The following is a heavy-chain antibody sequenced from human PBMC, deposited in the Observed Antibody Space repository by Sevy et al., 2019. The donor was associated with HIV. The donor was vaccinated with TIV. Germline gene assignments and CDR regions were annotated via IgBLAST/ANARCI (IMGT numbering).Heavy chain of an antibody. D-gene: IGHD1-26*01. CDR1: GFTFRSYG. CDR2: IWYDGSNK. V-gene: IGHV3-33*08. J-gene: IGHJ4*02. Sequence: SLKISCAASGFTFRSYGMHWVRQAPGKGLEWVAVIWYDGSNKYYADSVKGRFTISRDNSKNTLYLQMNSLIAEDTAVYYCASDVQGGGSYIDYWGQGTLVLVSS. CDR3: ASDVQGGGSYIDY.